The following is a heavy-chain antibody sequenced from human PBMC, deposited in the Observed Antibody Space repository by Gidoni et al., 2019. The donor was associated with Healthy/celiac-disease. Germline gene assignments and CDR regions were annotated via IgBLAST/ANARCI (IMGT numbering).Heavy chain of an antibody. CDR1: GGSIRSGGYY. D-gene: IGHD2-2*01. J-gene: IGHJ5*02. V-gene: IGHV4-31*03. CDR2: IYYSGST. CDR3: ARGPNIVVVPAAIRNWFDP. Sequence: QVQLQESGPGLVKPSQTLSLTCTVSGGSIRSGGYYWSWIRQHPGKGLEWIGYIYYSGSTYYNPSLKSRVTISVDTSKNQFSLKLSSVTAADTAVYYCARGPNIVVVPAAIRNWFDPWGQGTLVTVSS.